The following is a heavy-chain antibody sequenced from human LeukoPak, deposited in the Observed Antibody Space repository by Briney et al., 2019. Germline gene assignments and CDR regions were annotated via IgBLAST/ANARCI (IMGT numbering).Heavy chain of an antibody. CDR2: INHSGST. CDR3: ARVSGSFYNWFDP. V-gene: IGHV4-34*01. D-gene: IGHD1-26*01. J-gene: IGHJ5*02. Sequence: SETLSLTCTVSGGSISSYYWSWIRQPPGKGLEWIGEINHSGSTNYNPSLKSRVTISVDTSKNQFSLKLSSVTAADTAVYYCARVSGSFYNWFDPWGQGTLVTVSS. CDR1: GGSISSYY.